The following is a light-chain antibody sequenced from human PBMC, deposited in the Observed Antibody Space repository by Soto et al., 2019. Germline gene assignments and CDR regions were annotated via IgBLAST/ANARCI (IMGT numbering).Light chain of an antibody. V-gene: IGKV3-15*01. CDR2: RTS. CDR3: QQYNNWPIT. J-gene: IGKJ5*01. Sequence: EIVMTQSPATLSVSPGERATLSCRASQSISSNLAWYQQKPGQAPRLLMFRTSTRATGIPARFSGSGSGTEFTLTISSLQSEDFAVYYCQQYNNWPITFGQGTRLEIK. CDR1: QSISSN.